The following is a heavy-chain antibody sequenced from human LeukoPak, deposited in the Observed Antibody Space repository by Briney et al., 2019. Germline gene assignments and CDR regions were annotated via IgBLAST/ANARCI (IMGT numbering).Heavy chain of an antibody. Sequence: GGPLRLSCAASGFTFSDYYMSWIRQAPGKGLEWVSYISSSSSYTNYADSVKGRFTISRDNAKNSLYLQMNSLRAEDTAVYYCARYCSGGSCANFDYWGQGTLVTVSS. CDR1: GFTFSDYY. CDR3: ARYCSGGSCANFDY. V-gene: IGHV3-11*03. D-gene: IGHD2-15*01. CDR2: ISSSSSYT. J-gene: IGHJ4*02.